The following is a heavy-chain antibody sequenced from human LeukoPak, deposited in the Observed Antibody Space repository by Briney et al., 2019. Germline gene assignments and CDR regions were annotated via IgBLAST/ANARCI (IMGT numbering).Heavy chain of an antibody. CDR3: ARDYYGSGSQFDY. CDR2: IQYDGSKK. CDR1: GFTFSSYA. V-gene: IGHV3-30*04. Sequence: PGGSLRLSCAASGFTFSSYAMHWVRQAPGKGLEWVTFIQYDGSKKYYADSVKGRFTISRDNAKNSLYLQMNSLRAEDTAVYYCARDYYGSGSQFDYWGQGTLVTVSS. J-gene: IGHJ4*02. D-gene: IGHD3-10*01.